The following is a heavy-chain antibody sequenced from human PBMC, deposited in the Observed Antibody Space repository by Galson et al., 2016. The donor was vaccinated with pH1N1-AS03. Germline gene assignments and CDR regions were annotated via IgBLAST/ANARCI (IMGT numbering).Heavy chain of an antibody. CDR2: ISWDSGKI. J-gene: IGHJ4*02. CDR1: GVTFDDYG. D-gene: IGHD5-24*01. Sequence: SLRLSCAASGVTFDDYGMHWVRQTPGKGLEWVSSISWDSGKIAYADSVKGRFTISRDNAENSLYLQMDNLRPEDTALYYCATEIRDGYNVNSYFDFWGQGTLVTVAS. CDR3: ATEIRDGYNVNSYFDF. V-gene: IGHV3-9*01.